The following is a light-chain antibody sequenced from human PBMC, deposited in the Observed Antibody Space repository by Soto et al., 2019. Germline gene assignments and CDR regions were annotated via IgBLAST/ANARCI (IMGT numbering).Light chain of an antibody. V-gene: IGKV1-27*01. CDR3: QKYVSAPLT. CDR1: QGFSNY. CDR2: AAL. Sequence: DIQMTQSPSSLSASVGDRVTITCRARQGFSNYLAWYQHNPGKVPKLQIYAALTLQSGVPSRLSGSGSGTDCTLTITRLQPEDNATYYVQKYVSAPLTVGGGTKVAIK. J-gene: IGKJ4*01.